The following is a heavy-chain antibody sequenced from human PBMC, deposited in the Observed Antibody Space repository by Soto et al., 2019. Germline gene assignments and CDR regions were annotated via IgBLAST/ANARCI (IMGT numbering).Heavy chain of an antibody. Sequence: GGSLRLSCAASGFTFSNAWMSWVRQAPGKGLEWVGRIKSKTDGGTTDYAAPVKGRFTISRDDSKNTLYLQMNSLKTEDTAVYYCTTEYYDFWSGYAPHYYGMDVWGQGTTVTVSS. D-gene: IGHD3-3*01. V-gene: IGHV3-15*01. CDR2: IKSKTDGGTT. CDR1: GFTFSNAW. CDR3: TTEYYDFWSGYAPHYYGMDV. J-gene: IGHJ6*02.